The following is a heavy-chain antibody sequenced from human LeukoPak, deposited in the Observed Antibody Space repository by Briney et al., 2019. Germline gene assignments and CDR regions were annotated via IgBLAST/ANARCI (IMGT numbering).Heavy chain of an antibody. Sequence: GGSLRLSCAASGFTFSSYAMSWVRQAPGKGLEWVSTISGSGGSTYYADSVKGRFTISRDNSKNTLNLQMNSLRAEDTAVYYCARDFPYYYHYSGYGAFDYWGQGTLVTVSS. CDR1: GFTFSSYA. V-gene: IGHV3-23*01. J-gene: IGHJ4*02. CDR2: ISGSGGST. CDR3: ARDFPYYYHYSGYGAFDY. D-gene: IGHD3-22*01.